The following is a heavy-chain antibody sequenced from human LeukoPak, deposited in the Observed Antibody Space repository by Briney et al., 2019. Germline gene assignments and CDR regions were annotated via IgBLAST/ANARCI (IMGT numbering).Heavy chain of an antibody. CDR1: GFTVSSNY. J-gene: IGHJ4*02. CDR3: ARGPRLFWSGYYLDY. V-gene: IGHV3-53*01. Sequence: GGSLRLSCAASGFTVSSNYMSWVRQAPGKGLEWVSVIYSGGSTYYADSVKDRFTISRDNSKNTLYLQTNSLRAEDTAVYYCARGPRLFWSGYYLDYWGQGTLVTVSS. D-gene: IGHD3-3*01. CDR2: IYSGGST.